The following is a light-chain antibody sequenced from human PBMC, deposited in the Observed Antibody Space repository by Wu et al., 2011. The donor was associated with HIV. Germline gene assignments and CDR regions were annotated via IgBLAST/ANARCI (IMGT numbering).Light chain of an antibody. CDR1: QSVSSNY. CDR2: GAS. CDR3: HQYGSGYLYK. J-gene: IGKJ2*01. V-gene: IGKV3-20*01. Sequence: TLSCRASQSVSSNYLAWYQQKPGQPPRLLIYGASTRAADIPDRFSGSGSGTDFSLTISRLEPEDSAVYYCHQYGSGYLYKFGQGTKLEIK.